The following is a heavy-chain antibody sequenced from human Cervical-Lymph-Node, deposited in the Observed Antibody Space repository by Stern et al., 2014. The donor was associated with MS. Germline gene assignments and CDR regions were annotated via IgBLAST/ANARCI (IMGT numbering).Heavy chain of an antibody. D-gene: IGHD2/OR15-2a*01. Sequence: VQLVESGGGLVQPGGSLRLSCAASGFTFRNYGMSWVRQAPGKGLHWVSAINDAGVFTYYADSVKGRFTISRDNSKNTLYLQMNSLRAEDTAMYYCAPSPTSTGNSRDFDPWGQGTLVTVSS. J-gene: IGHJ5*02. CDR3: APSPTSTGNSRDFDP. CDR1: GFTFRNYG. CDR2: INDAGVFT. V-gene: IGHV3-23*04.